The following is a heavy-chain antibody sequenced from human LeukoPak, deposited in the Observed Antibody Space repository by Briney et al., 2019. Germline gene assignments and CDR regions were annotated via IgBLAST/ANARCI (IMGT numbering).Heavy chain of an antibody. Sequence: GGSLRLSCAASGFTFKDYAMHWVRQAPGKGLEWVALISWDSGNSYYADSVKDRFTIARDNSKNPLSLQMNSLRPEDTALYYCAKGPGAAVAKRYIQHWGQGTLVTVSS. J-gene: IGHJ1*01. CDR2: ISWDSGNS. D-gene: IGHD6-19*01. CDR3: AKGPGAAVAKRYIQH. CDR1: GFTFKDYA. V-gene: IGHV3-43D*03.